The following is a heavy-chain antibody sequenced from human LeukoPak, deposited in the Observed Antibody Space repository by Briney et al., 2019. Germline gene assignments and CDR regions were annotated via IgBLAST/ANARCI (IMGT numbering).Heavy chain of an antibody. Sequence: SETLSLTCAVYGGSFSGYYWSWIRQPPGKGLEWIGEINHSGSTNYNPSLKSRVTISVDTSKNQFSLKLSSVTAADTAVYYCARARQEWLAPSNRYYFDYWGQGTLVTASS. CDR1: GGSFSGYY. D-gene: IGHD6-19*01. J-gene: IGHJ4*02. V-gene: IGHV4-34*01. CDR2: INHSGST. CDR3: ARARQEWLAPSNRYYFDY.